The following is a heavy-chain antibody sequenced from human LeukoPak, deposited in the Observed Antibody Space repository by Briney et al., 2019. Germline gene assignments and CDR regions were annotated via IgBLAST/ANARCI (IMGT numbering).Heavy chain of an antibody. Sequence: GGSLRLSCAASGFTFSSYAMSWVRQAPGKGLEWVSAISGSGGSTYYADSVKGRFTISRDNSKNTLYLQMNSLRAEDTAVYYCAKTYYYDSSGSFSFDYWGQGTLVTVSS. D-gene: IGHD3-22*01. J-gene: IGHJ4*02. CDR3: AKTYYYDSSGSFSFDY. CDR2: ISGSGGST. V-gene: IGHV3-23*01. CDR1: GFTFSSYA.